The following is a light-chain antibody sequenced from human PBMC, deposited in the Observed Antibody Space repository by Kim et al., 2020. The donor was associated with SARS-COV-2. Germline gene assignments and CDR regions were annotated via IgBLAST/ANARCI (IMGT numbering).Light chain of an antibody. J-gene: IGKJ4*01. Sequence: EIVLTQSPGTLSLSPGERATLSCRASQSVSSNYLAWYQQKPGQAPRLLIYSASRRATGIPDRFSGSGSGTDFTLTISRLEPEDFAVYYCQQYAGSPRTFGGGTKVDIK. V-gene: IGKV3-20*01. CDR2: SAS. CDR3: QQYAGSPRT. CDR1: QSVSSNY.